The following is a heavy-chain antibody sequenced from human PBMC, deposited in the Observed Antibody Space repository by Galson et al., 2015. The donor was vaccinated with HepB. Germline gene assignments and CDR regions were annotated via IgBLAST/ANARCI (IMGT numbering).Heavy chain of an antibody. D-gene: IGHD1-1*01. CDR2: ISGTGMST. J-gene: IGHJ6*03. CDR3: ARQGRNGWSHSPPYYYYMDV. CDR1: GFTLSTSV. Sequence: SLRLSCAASGFTLSTSVMSWVRQAPGKGLEWVSTISGTGMSTYYADSVKGRFTISRDNSKNTVYLQMHSLRAEDTAMYYCARQGRNGWSHSPPYYYYMDVWGKGTTVTVSS. V-gene: IGHV3-23*01.